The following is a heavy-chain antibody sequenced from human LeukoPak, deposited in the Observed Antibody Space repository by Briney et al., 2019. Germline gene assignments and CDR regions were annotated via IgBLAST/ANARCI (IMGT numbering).Heavy chain of an antibody. D-gene: IGHD3-10*01. CDR1: GGTFSSYA. CDR2: IIPILGIA. CDR3: ARDRETYYYGSGSYYNGASYYYYGMDV. J-gene: IGHJ6*02. Sequence: GASVKVSCKASGGTFSSYAIIWVRQAPGQGLEWMGRIIPILGIANYAQKFQGRVTITADKSTSTAYMELSSLRSEDTAVYYCARDRETYYYGSGSYYNGASYYYYGMDVWGQGTTVTVSS. V-gene: IGHV1-69*04.